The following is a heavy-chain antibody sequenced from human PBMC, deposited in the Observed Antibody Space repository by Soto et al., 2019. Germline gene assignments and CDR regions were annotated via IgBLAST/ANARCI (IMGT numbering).Heavy chain of an antibody. J-gene: IGHJ4*02. CDR3: AKVNWLHQWLTGALDY. Sequence: GGSLRLSCAASGFTFSSYGIHWVRQAPGKGLEWVAVISYDGSNKYYADSVKGRFTISRDNSKNTLYLQMNSLRAEDTAVYYCAKVNWLHQWLTGALDYWGQGTLVTVSS. V-gene: IGHV3-30*18. CDR2: ISYDGSNK. CDR1: GFTFSSYG. D-gene: IGHD6-19*01.